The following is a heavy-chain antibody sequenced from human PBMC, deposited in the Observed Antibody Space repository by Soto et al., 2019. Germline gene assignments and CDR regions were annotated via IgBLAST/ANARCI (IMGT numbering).Heavy chain of an antibody. V-gene: IGHV3-30*18. CDR1: GFTFSSYG. J-gene: IGHJ4*02. CDR2: ISYDGSNK. CDR3: AKEGGLSGSYYISSSYYFDY. D-gene: IGHD1-26*01. Sequence: GGSLRLSCAASGFTFSSYGMHWVRQAPGKGLEWVAVISYDGSNKYYADSVKGRFTISRDNSKNTLYLQMNSLRAEDTSVYYYAKEGGLSGSYYISSSYYFDYWGQGTLVTVSS.